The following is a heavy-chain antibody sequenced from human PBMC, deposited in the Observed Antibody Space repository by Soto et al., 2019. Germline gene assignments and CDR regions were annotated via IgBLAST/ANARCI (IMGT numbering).Heavy chain of an antibody. Sequence: PSETLSLTCAVYGGSFSGYYWSWIRQPPGKGLEWIGEINHSGSTNYNPSLKSRVTISVDTSKNQFSLKLSSVTAADTAVYYCARGLAVLLWFGDRSPGYGMDVWGQGTTVTVSS. CDR1: GGSFSGYY. J-gene: IGHJ6*02. CDR3: ARGLAVLLWFGDRSPGYGMDV. D-gene: IGHD3-10*01. V-gene: IGHV4-34*01. CDR2: INHSGST.